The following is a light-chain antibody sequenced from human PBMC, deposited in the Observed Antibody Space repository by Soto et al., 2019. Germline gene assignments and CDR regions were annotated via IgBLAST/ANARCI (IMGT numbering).Light chain of an antibody. CDR1: QSVLYSSNKKNY. CDR2: WAS. Sequence: DIVMTQSPDSLAVSLGERATINCKSSQSVLYSSNKKNYLAWYQQIPGQPPKLLIYWASTRESGIPDRFSGSGSGTDFTLSISSLQAENVAVYYCQQYYTTPPYTFGQGTKLEIK. J-gene: IGKJ2*01. CDR3: QQYYTTPPYT. V-gene: IGKV4-1*01.